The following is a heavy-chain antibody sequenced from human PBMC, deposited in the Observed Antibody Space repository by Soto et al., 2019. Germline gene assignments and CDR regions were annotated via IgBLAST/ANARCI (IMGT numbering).Heavy chain of an antibody. D-gene: IGHD1-7*01. Sequence: SVKVSCKASGFTFTSSAVQWVRQDRGQRLEWIGWIVVGSGNTNYAQKFQERVTITRDMSTSTAYMELSSLRSEDTAVYYCAAPKLAYYYYYGMDVWGQGTTVTVSS. CDR1: GFTFTSSA. V-gene: IGHV1-58*01. J-gene: IGHJ6*02. CDR2: IVVGSGNT. CDR3: AAPKLAYYYYYGMDV.